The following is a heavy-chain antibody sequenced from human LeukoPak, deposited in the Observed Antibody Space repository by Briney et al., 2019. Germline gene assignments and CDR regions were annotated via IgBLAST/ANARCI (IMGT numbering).Heavy chain of an antibody. CDR3: ARAPTVLVGYCSSSSCQADY. D-gene: IGHD2-2*01. Sequence: GGSLRLSCAASGFTFSSYSMNWVRQAPGKGLEWVSSISSSSSYIYYADSVKGRFTISRDNAENSLYLQMNSLRVEDTAVYYCARAPTVLVGYCSSSSCQADYWGQGTLVTVSS. CDR2: ISSSSSYI. CDR1: GFTFSSYS. V-gene: IGHV3-21*01. J-gene: IGHJ4*02.